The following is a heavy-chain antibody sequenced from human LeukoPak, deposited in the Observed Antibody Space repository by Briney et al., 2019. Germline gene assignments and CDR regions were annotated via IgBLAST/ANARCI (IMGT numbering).Heavy chain of an antibody. D-gene: IGHD1-14*01. CDR2: ISYDGSNK. J-gene: IGHJ3*02. CDR3: ARVYDRNDAFDI. V-gene: IGHV3-30*19. CDR1: GFTFSSYG. Sequence: GGSLRLSCAASGFTFSSYGMHWVRQAPGKGLEWVAVISYDGSNKYYADSVKGRFTISRDNSKNTLYLQMNSLRAEDTAVYYCARVYDRNDAFDIWGQGTMVTVSS.